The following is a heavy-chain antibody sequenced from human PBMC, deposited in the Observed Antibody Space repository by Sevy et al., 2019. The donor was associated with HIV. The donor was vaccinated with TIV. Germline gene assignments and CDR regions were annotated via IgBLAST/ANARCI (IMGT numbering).Heavy chain of an antibody. CDR3: AKDLGITMVRGVIIRASQYDY. CDR1: GFTFSSYA. J-gene: IGHJ4*02. Sequence: GGSLRLSCAASGFTFSSYAMSWVRQAPGKGLEWVSAIRGSGGSTYYADSGKGRFTISRDNSKNTLYLQMNSLRAEDTAVYYCAKDLGITMVRGVIIRASQYDYWGQGTLVTVSS. D-gene: IGHD3-10*01. V-gene: IGHV3-23*01. CDR2: IRGSGGST.